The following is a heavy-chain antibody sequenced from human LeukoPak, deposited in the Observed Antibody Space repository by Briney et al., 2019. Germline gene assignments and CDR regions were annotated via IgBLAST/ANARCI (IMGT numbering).Heavy chain of an antibody. CDR2: VHHSGST. J-gene: IGHJ4*02. CDR1: GGSFSGYY. Sequence: PSETLSLTCGIYGGSFSGYYWSWIRQPPGKGLEWIGEVHHSGSTIYTPSLKSRVTISVDTSKNQFSLKLSSVTAADTAVYYCARHRTLGILTGPECWGQGTLVTVSS. D-gene: IGHD3-9*01. CDR3: ARHRTLGILTGPEC. V-gene: IGHV4-34*01.